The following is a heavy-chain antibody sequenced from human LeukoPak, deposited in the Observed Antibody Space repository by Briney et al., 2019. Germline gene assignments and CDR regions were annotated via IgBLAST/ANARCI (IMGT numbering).Heavy chain of an antibody. D-gene: IGHD3-3*01. CDR2: IYSNGNT. V-gene: IGHV4-59*01. CDR3: ARGRDFWSAYHFFDY. Sequence: NPSETLSLTCTVSGGSISGYYWSWVRQPPGKGLEWIGYIYSNGNTNYNPSLKSRITISLDTSKNQFSLKLSSVTAADTVVYYRARGRDFWSAYHFFDYWGQGTLVTVSS. CDR1: GGSISGYY. J-gene: IGHJ4*02.